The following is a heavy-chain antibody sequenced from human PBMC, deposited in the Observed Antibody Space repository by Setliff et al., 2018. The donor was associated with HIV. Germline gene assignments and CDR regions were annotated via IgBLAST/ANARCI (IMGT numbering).Heavy chain of an antibody. V-gene: IGHV4-61*02. D-gene: IGHD3-22*01. CDR2: IYTSGST. Sequence: SETLSLTCTVSGGSISSGSYYWSWIRQPAGKGLEWIGRIYTSGSTNYNPSLKNRVTIVLDTSRNQFSLTVSSVTAADTAVYYCAREIPYSYGGRGHPLWGQGTLVTVSS. CDR3: AREIPYSYGGRGHPL. CDR1: GGSISSGSYY. J-gene: IGHJ4*02.